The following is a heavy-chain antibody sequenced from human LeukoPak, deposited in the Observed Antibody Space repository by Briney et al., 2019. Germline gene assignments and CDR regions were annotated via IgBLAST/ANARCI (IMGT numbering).Heavy chain of an antibody. Sequence: SETLSLTCTVSGGSISIYYWSWIRQPPGKGLEWIGEINHSGSTNYNPSLKSRVTISVDTSKNHFSLKLSSVTAADTAVYYCARVTYYYDSSGYSRYFQHWGQGTLVTVSS. V-gene: IGHV4-34*01. D-gene: IGHD3-22*01. CDR1: GGSISIYY. CDR3: ARVTYYYDSSGYSRYFQH. CDR2: INHSGST. J-gene: IGHJ1*01.